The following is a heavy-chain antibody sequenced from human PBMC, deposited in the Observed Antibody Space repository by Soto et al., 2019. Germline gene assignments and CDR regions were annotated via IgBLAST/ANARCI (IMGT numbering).Heavy chain of an antibody. D-gene: IGHD1-1*01. Sequence: QVRLAQSGGGVVQPGRSLTLSCAASGYSITNHGMHWVRQAPGKGLEGVALIWAHGTEPYYADAVKGRFTVSRDTSTNTVYLQMNSLRAEDTARYYCGKDIRSGSIDYWGQGTLVTVSS. J-gene: IGHJ4*02. CDR2: IWAHGTEP. V-gene: IGHV3-33*06. CDR1: GYSITNHG. CDR3: GKDIRSGSIDY.